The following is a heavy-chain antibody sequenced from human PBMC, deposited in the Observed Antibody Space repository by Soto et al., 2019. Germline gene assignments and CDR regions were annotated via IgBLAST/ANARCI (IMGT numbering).Heavy chain of an antibody. CDR1: GFTFSSYA. J-gene: IGHJ4*02. Sequence: QVQLVESGGGVVQPGRSLRLSCAASGFTFSSYAMHWVRQAPGKGLEWVAVISYDGSNKYYADSVKGRFTISKDNSKNKQSLQMNSRRVVYTGVYYCARALARRSICFGYWGQGTLVTVSS. CDR3: ARALARRSICFGY. CDR2: ISYDGSNK. D-gene: IGHD6-6*01. V-gene: IGHV3-30*04.